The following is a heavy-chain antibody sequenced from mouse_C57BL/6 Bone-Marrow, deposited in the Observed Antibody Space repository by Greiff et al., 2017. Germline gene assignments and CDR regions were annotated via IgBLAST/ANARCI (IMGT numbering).Heavy chain of an antibody. V-gene: IGHV1-80*01. CDR1: GYAFSSYW. CDR3: ARVETGTSWYFDV. CDR2: IYPGDGDT. J-gene: IGHJ1*03. D-gene: IGHD4-1*01. Sequence: VQLQQSGAELVKPGASVKISCKASGYAFSSYWMNWVKQRPGKGLEWIGQIYPGDGDTNYNGKFKGKATLTADKSSSTAYMQLSSLTSDDSAVYFCARVETGTSWYFDVWGTGTTVTVSS.